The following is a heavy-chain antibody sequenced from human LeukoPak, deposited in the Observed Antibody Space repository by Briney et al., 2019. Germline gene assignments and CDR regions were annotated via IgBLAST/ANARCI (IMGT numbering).Heavy chain of an antibody. D-gene: IGHD3-10*01. J-gene: IGHJ4*02. CDR3: AKRGVVIRGILVIGYHQEAYHYDF. V-gene: IGHV3-23*01. CDR2: ISERGGST. Sequence: GGSLRLSCVVSAISLSNYAMTWVRPAPGMGLEWVSYISERGGSTTYADSVKGRFTISRATSLNTLYLQMNNLRAEDTAVYFCAKRGVVIRGILVIGYHQEAYHYDFWGQGVLVTVSS. CDR1: AISLSNYA.